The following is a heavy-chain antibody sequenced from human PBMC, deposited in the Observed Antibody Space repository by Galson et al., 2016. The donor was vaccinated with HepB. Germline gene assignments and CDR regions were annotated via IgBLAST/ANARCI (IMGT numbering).Heavy chain of an antibody. CDR2: ISSSSSTI. CDR1: GFTFSRYT. V-gene: IGHV3-48*02. D-gene: IGHD1-26*01. J-gene: IGHJ4*02. Sequence: SLRLSCAASGFTFSRYTMNWVRQAPGKGLEWVSYISSSSSTIYYADSVKGRFTISRDNAKNSLYLQVNSLRDEDTAVYYCARTLFFSGSYWYFDYWGQGTLVTVSS. CDR3: ARTLFFSGSYWYFDY.